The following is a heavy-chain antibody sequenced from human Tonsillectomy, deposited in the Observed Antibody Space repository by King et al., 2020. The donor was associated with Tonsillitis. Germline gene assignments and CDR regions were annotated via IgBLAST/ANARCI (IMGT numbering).Heavy chain of an antibody. CDR3: ATDIAAALDY. V-gene: IGHV4-34*01. CDR1: GGSFSGYY. J-gene: IGHJ4*02. D-gene: IGHD6-13*01. Sequence: VQLQQWGAGLLTPSEPLSLTCVVYGGSFSGYYWTWIRQPPGKGLEWIGEINHSGSTNYNPSLKRRVTISVDTSKKQFSLKLSSVTAAATAVYYCATDIAAALDYWGQGTLVTVSS. CDR2: INHSGST.